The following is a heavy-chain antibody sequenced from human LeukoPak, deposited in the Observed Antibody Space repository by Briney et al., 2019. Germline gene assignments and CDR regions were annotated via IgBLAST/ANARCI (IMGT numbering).Heavy chain of an antibody. Sequence: SETLSLTCTVSGGSISSYYWSWIRQPPGKGLEWIGYIYYSGSTNYNPSLKSRVTISVDTSKNQFSLKLSSVTAADTAVYYCARDLMVWYWYFDLWGRGTLVTVSS. J-gene: IGHJ2*01. CDR2: IYYSGST. CDR1: GGSISSYY. V-gene: IGHV4-59*01. CDR3: ARDLMVWYWYFDL. D-gene: IGHD1-14*01.